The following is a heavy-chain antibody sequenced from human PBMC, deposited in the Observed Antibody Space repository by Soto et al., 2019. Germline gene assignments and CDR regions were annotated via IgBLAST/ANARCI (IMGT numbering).Heavy chain of an antibody. J-gene: IGHJ4*02. CDR3: AHIDPEIVTVGGHGGFDY. CDR1: GFSLTSGVG. D-gene: IGHD5-12*01. Sequence: QITLKESGPTLVRPPQTLTLTCTFSGFSLTSGVGVGWIRQPPGKALEWLALIYWDDDKRYSPSLKNRLTITKYTSKNQVVLTRTNVGPVDTATYFCAHIDPEIVTVGGHGGFDYWGQGTLVTVSS. V-gene: IGHV2-5*02. CDR2: IYWDDDK.